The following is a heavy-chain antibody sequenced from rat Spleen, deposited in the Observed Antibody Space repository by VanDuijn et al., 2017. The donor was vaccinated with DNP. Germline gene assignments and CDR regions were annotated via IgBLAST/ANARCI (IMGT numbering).Heavy chain of an antibody. CDR3: ATHGEKDSY. V-gene: IGHV5-19*01. CDR2: ISPSGDDT. CDR1: GFTFSNYG. Sequence: EVQLVESGGGLVQPGRSLKLSCAASGFTFSNYGMHWIRQAPTKGLEWVASISPSGDDTYYRDSVKGRFTISRDNAKSTLYLQMDSLRSEDTATYYCATHGEKDSYWGQGVMVTVSS. D-gene: IGHD1-7*01. J-gene: IGHJ2*01.